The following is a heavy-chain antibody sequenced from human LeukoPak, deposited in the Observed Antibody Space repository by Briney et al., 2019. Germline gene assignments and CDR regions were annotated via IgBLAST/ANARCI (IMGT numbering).Heavy chain of an antibody. CDR1: GGSFSGYY. CDR2: INHSGST. J-gene: IGHJ5*02. Sequence: SETLSLTCAVYGGSFSGYYWGWIRQPPGKGLEWIGEINHSGSTNYNPSLKSRVTISVDTSKNQFSLKLSSVTAADTAVYYCARVRPTGRGVFDPWGQGTLVTVSS. D-gene: IGHD3-16*01. CDR3: ARVRPTGRGVFDP. V-gene: IGHV4-34*01.